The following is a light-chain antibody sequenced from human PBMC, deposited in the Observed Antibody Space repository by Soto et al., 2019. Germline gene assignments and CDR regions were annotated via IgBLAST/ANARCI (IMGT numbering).Light chain of an antibody. V-gene: IGKV1-5*03. CDR1: QTISSW. CDR3: QQYNSGT. J-gene: IGKJ1*01. Sequence: DIQMTQSPSTLSGSVGDRVTITCRASQTISSWLAWYQQKPGKAPKLLIYKASSLESGVPSRFSGSGSGTEFTLTISSLQPDDFATYYCQQYNSGTFGQGTKVDI. CDR2: KAS.